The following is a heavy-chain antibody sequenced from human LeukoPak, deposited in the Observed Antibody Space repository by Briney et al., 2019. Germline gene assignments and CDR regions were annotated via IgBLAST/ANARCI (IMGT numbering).Heavy chain of an antibody. CDR1: GGPLSGHY. Sequence: SETLSLTCDVYGGPLSGHYWTWIRQPPGKGLEWIGEVNLGGGTHYNSSLKSRVNILVDTSKNQFSLHLTSVTAADTAIYYCGRVAGDDRATRRLDYWGQGTLVTVSS. CDR3: GRVAGDDRATRRLDY. V-gene: IGHV4-34*01. D-gene: IGHD2-21*02. CDR2: VNLGGGT. J-gene: IGHJ4*02.